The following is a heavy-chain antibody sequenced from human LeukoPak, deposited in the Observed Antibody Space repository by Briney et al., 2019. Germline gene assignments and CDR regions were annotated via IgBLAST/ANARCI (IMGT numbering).Heavy chain of an antibody. CDR3: ARGLDYFDY. CDR2: ISSGSSTI. CDR1: GFTFRSYS. Sequence: PGGSLRLSCAASGFTFRSYSMHWVRQAPGKGLEWVSHISSGSSTIYYADSVKGRFTISRDNAKNSLYLQMNSLRAEDTAVYYCARGLDYFDYWGQGTLVTVSS. V-gene: IGHV3-48*04. D-gene: IGHD3/OR15-3a*01. J-gene: IGHJ4*02.